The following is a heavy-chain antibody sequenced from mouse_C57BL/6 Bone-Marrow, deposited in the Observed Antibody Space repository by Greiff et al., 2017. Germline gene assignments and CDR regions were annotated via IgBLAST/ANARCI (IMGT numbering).Heavy chain of an antibody. J-gene: IGHJ3*01. CDR2: ISYSGST. V-gene: IGHV3-8*01. CDR3: ARSPRYGSPAWFAY. D-gene: IGHD1-1*01. CDR1: GYSITDDY. Sequence: EVQLQQSEPGLAKPSPTLSITCSVTGYSITDDYCHWIRKFPGKNLEYMGYISYSGSTYNNPSLKRRISITRDTSKTQYYLQLNSVTTEDTASYYCARSPRYGSPAWFAYWGQGTLVTVSA.